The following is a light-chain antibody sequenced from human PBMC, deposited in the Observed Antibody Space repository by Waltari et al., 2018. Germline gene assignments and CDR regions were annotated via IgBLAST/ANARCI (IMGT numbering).Light chain of an antibody. CDR1: SSNIGSNY. J-gene: IGLJ3*02. Sequence: QSVLTQPPSASGTPGQRVTISCSGSSSNIGSNYLYWYQQLPGAAPKLLIYRNNQRPSGVPDRFFGSKSGTSASLAISGLRSEDEADYYCAAWDDSLSGRVFGGGTKLTVL. V-gene: IGLV1-47*01. CDR3: AAWDDSLSGRV. CDR2: RNN.